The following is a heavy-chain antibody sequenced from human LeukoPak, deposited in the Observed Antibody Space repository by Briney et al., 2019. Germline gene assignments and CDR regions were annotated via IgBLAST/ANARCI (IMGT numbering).Heavy chain of an antibody. Sequence: SGGSLRLSCVASGFFVSSNYMSWVRQAPGKGLEWVSVINSDGSAYYADSVKGRFTISRDNPKNTLYLQMNSLRVEDTAVYYCARDDDSSGTHWGQGTLVTVSS. J-gene: IGHJ4*02. D-gene: IGHD3-22*01. V-gene: IGHV3-53*01. CDR3: ARDDDSSGTH. CDR1: GFFVSSNY. CDR2: INSDGSA.